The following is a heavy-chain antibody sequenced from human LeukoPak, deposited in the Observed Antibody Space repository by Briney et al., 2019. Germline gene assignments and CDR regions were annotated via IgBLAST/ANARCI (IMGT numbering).Heavy chain of an antibody. D-gene: IGHD1-26*01. Sequence: GGSLRLSCAASGFTFSSYAMSWVRQAPGKGLEWVSAISGSGGSTYYADSVKGRFTISRDNSKNTLYLQMNSLRAEDTAVYYCAKGLKKVGATTLNYWGQGTLVTVSS. CDR1: GFTFSSYA. J-gene: IGHJ4*02. CDR3: AKGLKKVGATTLNY. CDR2: ISGSGGST. V-gene: IGHV3-23*01.